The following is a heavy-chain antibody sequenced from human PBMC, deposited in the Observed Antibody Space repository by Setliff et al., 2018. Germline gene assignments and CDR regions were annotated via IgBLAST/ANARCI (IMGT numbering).Heavy chain of an antibody. J-gene: IGHJ4*02. CDR1: GFTFSSYA. Sequence: PGGSLRLSCAASGFTFSSYAMSWVRQAPGKGLEWVSAISGSGGSTYYADSVKGRFTISRDNDKNTLDLQMNSLRAEDSAMYYCTRGTFSDFWSGDYYDYWGQGTLVTVS. D-gene: IGHD3-3*01. CDR2: ISGSGGST. CDR3: TRGTFSDFWSGDYYDY. V-gene: IGHV3-23*01.